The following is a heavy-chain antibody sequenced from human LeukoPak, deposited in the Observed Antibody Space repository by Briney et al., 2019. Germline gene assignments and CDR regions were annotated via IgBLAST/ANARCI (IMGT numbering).Heavy chain of an antibody. CDR2: IYTSGST. CDR3: ARDPARPEDYYYYYMDV. J-gene: IGHJ6*03. CDR1: GGSISSYY. D-gene: IGHD6-6*01. V-gene: IGHV4-4*07. Sequence: SETLSLTCIVSGGSISSYYWSWIRQPAGKGLEWIGRIYTSGSTNYNPSLKSRVTMSVDTSKNQFSLKLSSVTAADTAVYYCARDPARPEDYYYYYMDVWGKGTTVTVSS.